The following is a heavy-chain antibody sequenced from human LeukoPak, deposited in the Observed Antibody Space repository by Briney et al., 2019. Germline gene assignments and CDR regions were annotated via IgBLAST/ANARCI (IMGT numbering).Heavy chain of an antibody. Sequence: GGSLRHSCAASEFTFSSYWMNWVRQAPGKGLEGVASIKQDGSQMFYLGSVKGRFTISRDNAQSSLYLQMNSLRAEDTAVYYCVGDYGGNSASGYWGQGTLVTVSS. CDR2: IKQDGSQM. CDR1: EFTFSSYW. CDR3: VGDYGGNSASGY. J-gene: IGHJ4*02. D-gene: IGHD4-23*01. V-gene: IGHV3-7*01.